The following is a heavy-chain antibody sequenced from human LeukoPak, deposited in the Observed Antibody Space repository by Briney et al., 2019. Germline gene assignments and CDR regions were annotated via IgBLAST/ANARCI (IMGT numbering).Heavy chain of an antibody. CDR1: GGSISNTHDY. V-gene: IGHV4-39*01. D-gene: IGHD6-19*01. CDR3: ARHPLPSVNDWYFDL. CDR2: SSHSGST. Sequence: PSETLSLTCTVSGGSISNTHDYWAWIRRPPGKGLGRIGSSSHSGSTYSNPSPKSRVTISVDTSKNQFSLNVTSVTAADTAVYSCARHPLPSVNDWYFDLWGRGTLVTVSS. J-gene: IGHJ2*01.